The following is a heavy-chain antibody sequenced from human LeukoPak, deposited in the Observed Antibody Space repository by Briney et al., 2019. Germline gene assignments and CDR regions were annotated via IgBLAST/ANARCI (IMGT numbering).Heavy chain of an antibody. V-gene: IGHV4-30-4*08. CDR2: IYYSGST. D-gene: IGHD1-1*01. CDR3: ARDLWVHYYYYYMDV. CDR1: GGSISSGDYY. Sequence: SETLSLTCTVSGGSISSGDYYWSWIRQPPGKGLEWIGYIYYSGSTYYNPSLKSRVTISVDTSKNQFSLKLSSVTAADTAVYYCARDLWVHYYYYYMDVWGKGTRSPSP. J-gene: IGHJ6*03.